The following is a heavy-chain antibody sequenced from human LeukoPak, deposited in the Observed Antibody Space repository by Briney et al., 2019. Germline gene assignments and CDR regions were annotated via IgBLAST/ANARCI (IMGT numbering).Heavy chain of an antibody. V-gene: IGHV4-34*01. Sequence: SETLSLTCAVYGGSFSGYYWSWIRQPPGKGLEWIGEINHSGSTNYNPSLKSRVTISVDTSKNQFSLKLSSVTAADTAVYYCARGSYDYVWGSYRYTYVFDYWGQGTLVTVSS. CDR3: ARGSYDYVWGSYRYTYVFDY. CDR2: INHSGST. J-gene: IGHJ4*02. CDR1: GGSFSGYY. D-gene: IGHD3-16*02.